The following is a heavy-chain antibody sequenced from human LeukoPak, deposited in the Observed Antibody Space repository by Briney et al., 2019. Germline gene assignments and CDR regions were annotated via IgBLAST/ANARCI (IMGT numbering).Heavy chain of an antibody. V-gene: IGHV1-69*13. J-gene: IGHJ6*02. Sequence: SVKVSCKASGYTFTTYHIHWVRQAPGQGLEWMGGIIPIFGTANYAQKFQGRVTITADESTSTAYMELSSLRSEDTAVYYCAREGTRFLEWLSILKKSNYYYYYGMDVWGQGTTVTVSS. CDR2: IIPIFGTA. D-gene: IGHD3-3*01. CDR3: AREGTRFLEWLSILKKSNYYYYYGMDV. CDR1: GYTFTTYH.